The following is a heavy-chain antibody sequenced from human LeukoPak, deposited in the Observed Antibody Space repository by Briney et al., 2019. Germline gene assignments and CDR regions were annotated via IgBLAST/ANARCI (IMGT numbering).Heavy chain of an antibody. CDR2: IYPGDSDT. Sequence: PGESLKFSCKGSGFTFTNYWIGWVRQMPGKGLEWMGIIYPGDSDTRYSPSIQGQVTISADKSISTVYLQWSSLKASDTAIYYCAKRKRHRLQSPNWFDPWGQGTLVIVSS. J-gene: IGHJ5*02. D-gene: IGHD4-11*01. CDR3: AKRKRHRLQSPNWFDP. CDR1: GFTFTNYW. V-gene: IGHV5-51*01.